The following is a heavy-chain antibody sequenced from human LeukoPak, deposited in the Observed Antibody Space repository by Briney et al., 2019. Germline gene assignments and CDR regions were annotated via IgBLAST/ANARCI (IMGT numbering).Heavy chain of an antibody. CDR2: IIPIFDTT. J-gene: IGHJ3*02. V-gene: IGHV1-69*05. CDR1: GGTFSSYA. D-gene: IGHD3-22*01. CDR3: ARVNVIVVSDDAFDI. Sequence: LVKVSCKASGGTFSSYAISWVRQAPGQGLEWMGRIIPIFDTTNYAQKFQGRVTITTDESTSTAYTELSSLRSEDTAVYYCARVNVIVVSDDAFDIWGQGTMVTVSS.